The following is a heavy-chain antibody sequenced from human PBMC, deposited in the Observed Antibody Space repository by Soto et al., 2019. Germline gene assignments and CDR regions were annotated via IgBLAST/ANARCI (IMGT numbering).Heavy chain of an antibody. D-gene: IGHD2-2*01. Sequence: ASVKVSCKASGGTFSSYAISWGRQAPGQGLEWMGGIIPIFGTADYAQKFQGRVTITADESTSTAYMELSSLRSEDTAVYYCARRSTSKFDIWGQGTMVTVSS. CDR1: GGTFSSYA. J-gene: IGHJ3*02. V-gene: IGHV1-69*13. CDR3: ARRSTSKFDI. CDR2: IIPIFGTA.